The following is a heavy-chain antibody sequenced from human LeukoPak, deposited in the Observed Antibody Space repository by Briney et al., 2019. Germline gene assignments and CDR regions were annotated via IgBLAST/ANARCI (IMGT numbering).Heavy chain of an antibody. Sequence: GGSLRLSCAASGFTVSSNYMSWVRQAPGKGLEWVSVIYSGGSTYYADSVKGRFTISRDNAKNTLYLQMNSLRAEDTAVYYCARGKYGDYADYWGQGTLVTVSS. CDR1: GFTVSSNY. D-gene: IGHD4-17*01. CDR2: IYSGGST. CDR3: ARGKYGDYADY. V-gene: IGHV3-53*01. J-gene: IGHJ4*02.